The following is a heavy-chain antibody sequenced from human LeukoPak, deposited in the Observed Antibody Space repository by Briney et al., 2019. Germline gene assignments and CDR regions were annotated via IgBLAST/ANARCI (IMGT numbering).Heavy chain of an antibody. V-gene: IGHV3-9*01. CDR3: AKDYLVATIGYAFDI. J-gene: IGHJ3*02. CDR1: GFTFDDYA. D-gene: IGHD5-12*01. CDR2: ISWNSGSI. Sequence: SLRLSCAASGFTFDDYAMHWVRQAPGKGLEWVSGISWNSGSIGYADSVKGRFTISRDNAKNSMYLQMNSLRAEDTALYYCAKDYLVATIGYAFDIWGQGTMVTVSS.